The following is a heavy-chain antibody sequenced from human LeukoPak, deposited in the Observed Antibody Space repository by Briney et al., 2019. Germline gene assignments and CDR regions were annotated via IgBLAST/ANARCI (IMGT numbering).Heavy chain of an antibody. Sequence: GGSLRLSCAASGFTFSSYAISYDGSNKYYADSVKGRFTISRDNSKNTLYLQMNSLRAEDTAVYYCAKDRSIEVAPPLDYWGQGTLVTVSS. CDR2: SYDGSNK. V-gene: IGHV3-30*01. J-gene: IGHJ4*02. D-gene: IGHD6-19*01. CDR1: GFTFSSYA. CDR3: AKDRSIEVAPPLDY.